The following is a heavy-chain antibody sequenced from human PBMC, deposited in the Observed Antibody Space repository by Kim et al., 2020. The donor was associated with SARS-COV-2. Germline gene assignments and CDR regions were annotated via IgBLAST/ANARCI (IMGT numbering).Heavy chain of an antibody. CDR2: INHSGST. CDR1: GGSFSGYY. J-gene: IGHJ4*02. V-gene: IGHV4-34*01. D-gene: IGHD5-18*01. Sequence: SETLSLTCAVYGGSFSGYYWSWIRQPPGKGLEWIGDINHSGSTNYNPSLKSRVTISVDTSKNQFSLKLSSVTAADTAVYYCARGRSPRAMAPFDYWGQGTLVTVSS. CDR3: ARGRSPRAMAPFDY.